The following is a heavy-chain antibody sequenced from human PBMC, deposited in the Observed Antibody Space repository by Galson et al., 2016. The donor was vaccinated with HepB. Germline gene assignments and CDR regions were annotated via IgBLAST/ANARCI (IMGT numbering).Heavy chain of an antibody. CDR2: IGSGSTTI. CDR1: GFTFSTYS. D-gene: IGHD6-13*01. V-gene: IGHV3-48*02. Sequence: SLRLSCPASGFTFSTYSMNWVRQAPGKGLEWVSYIGSGSTTIYYADSVKGRFTISRDNAKNSLYLQMNSLRDDDTAVYYCARDGGQQVVRWERLRKVYYYYPMDVWGQGTTVTVSS. CDR3: ARDGGQQVVRWERLRKVYYYYPMDV. J-gene: IGHJ6*02.